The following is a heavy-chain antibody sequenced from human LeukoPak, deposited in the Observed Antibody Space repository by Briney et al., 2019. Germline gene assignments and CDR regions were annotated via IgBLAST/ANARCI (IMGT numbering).Heavy chain of an antibody. D-gene: IGHD3-3*01. V-gene: IGHV1-69*05. CDR1: GGTFSSCA. CDR2: IIPIFGTA. J-gene: IGHJ4*02. Sequence: SVKVSCKASGGTFSSCAISWVRQAPGQGLEWMGRIIPIFGTANYAQKFQGRVTITTDESTSTAYMELSSLRSEDTAVYYCAREGEFGVVTNFDYWGQGTLVTVSS. CDR3: AREGEFGVVTNFDY.